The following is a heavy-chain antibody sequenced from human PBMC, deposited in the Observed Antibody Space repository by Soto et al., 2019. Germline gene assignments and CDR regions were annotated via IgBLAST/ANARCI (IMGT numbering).Heavy chain of an antibody. J-gene: IGHJ6*02. Sequence: QVQLVESGGGVVQPGRSLRLSCAASGFPFSSYGMHWVRQAPGKGLEWVALISYDGSNKYYADSVKGRFTISRDNSKNTLYLQMNSLRAEDTAVYYCAKDRWYSSGWYYYYYYGMDVWGQGTTVTVSS. CDR2: ISYDGSNK. D-gene: IGHD6-19*01. CDR3: AKDRWYSSGWYYYYYYGMDV. CDR1: GFPFSSYG. V-gene: IGHV3-30*18.